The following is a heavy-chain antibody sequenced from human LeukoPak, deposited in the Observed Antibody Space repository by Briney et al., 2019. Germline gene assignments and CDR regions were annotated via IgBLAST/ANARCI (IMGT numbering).Heavy chain of an antibody. Sequence: GESLKISCKASGYRFTTYWIAWVRQMPGKGLEWMGIIYPGDSDTRYSPSFQGQVTISADKSISTAYLQWSSLKASDTAMYYCAVRARATNVFDIWGQGTMVTVSS. D-gene: IGHD1-1*01. CDR1: GYRFTTYW. CDR3: AVRARATNVFDI. CDR2: IYPGDSDT. J-gene: IGHJ3*02. V-gene: IGHV5-51*01.